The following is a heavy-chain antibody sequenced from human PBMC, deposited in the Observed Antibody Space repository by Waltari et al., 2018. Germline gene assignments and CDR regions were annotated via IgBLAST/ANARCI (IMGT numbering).Heavy chain of an antibody. CDR2: IYYSGST. J-gene: IGHJ2*01. CDR3: ARVENYYDSSGYYYFDL. D-gene: IGHD3-22*01. Sequence: QVQLQESGPGLVKPSETLSLTCTVSGALISSYYWSWIRQPPGKGLEWIGYIYYSGSTNYNPSLKSRVTISVDTSKNQFSLKLSSVTAADTAVYYCARVENYYDSSGYYYFDLWGRGTLVTVSS. V-gene: IGHV4-59*01. CDR1: GALISSYY.